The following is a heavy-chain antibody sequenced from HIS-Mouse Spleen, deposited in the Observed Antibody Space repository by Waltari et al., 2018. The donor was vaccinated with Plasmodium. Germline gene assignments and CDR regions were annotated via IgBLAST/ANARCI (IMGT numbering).Heavy chain of an antibody. CDR2: IYYSGST. J-gene: IGHJ3*02. D-gene: IGHD3-16*01. V-gene: IGHV4-59*01. CDR1: GGSISGYY. Sequence: QVQLQESGPGLVKPSETLSLPGTAPGGSISGYYWSWIRQPPGKGLEWIGYIYYSGSTNYNPSLKSRVTISVDTSKNQFSLKLSSVTAADTAVYYCARVGRRIWGAFDIWGQGTMVTVSS. CDR3: ARVGRRIWGAFDI.